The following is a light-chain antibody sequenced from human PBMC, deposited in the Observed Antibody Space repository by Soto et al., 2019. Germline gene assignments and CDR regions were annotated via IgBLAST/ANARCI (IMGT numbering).Light chain of an antibody. CDR1: QSIGIY. CDR3: QQSYSHPRT. CDR2: AAS. Sequence: DIQMTQSPSSLSTSVGDRVTITCRASQSIGIYLNWYQQRPGKAPKLLIYAASSLQSGVPSRFSGSGSGTDFTLTISTLQPEDFATYYRQQSYSHPRTFGQGTKVDIK. J-gene: IGKJ1*01. V-gene: IGKV1-39*01.